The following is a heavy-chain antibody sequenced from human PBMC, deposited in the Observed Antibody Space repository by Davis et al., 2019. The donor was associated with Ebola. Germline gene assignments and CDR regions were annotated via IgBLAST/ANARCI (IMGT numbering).Heavy chain of an antibody. Sequence: GESLKISCAASGFTFSSYWMHWVRQAPGKGLVRVSLIDTDGTTTTYADSVKGRFTISRDNAKSEVYLQMNDLRAEDTAVYYCARDGLGGTTIFGVADYWGQGNLVTVSA. CDR1: GFTFSSYW. J-gene: IGHJ4*02. V-gene: IGHV3-74*01. CDR2: IDTDGTTT. D-gene: IGHD3-3*01. CDR3: ARDGLGGTTIFGVADY.